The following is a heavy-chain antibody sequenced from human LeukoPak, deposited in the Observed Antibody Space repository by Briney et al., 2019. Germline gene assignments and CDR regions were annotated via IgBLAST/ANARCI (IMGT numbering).Heavy chain of an antibody. CDR3: ARDEILQGIEQLWLRGDAFDI. Sequence: EASVKVSCRASGYTFSDYYMHWVRQAPGQGLEWMGWINPNSGGTNYAQKFQGRVTMTRDTSISTAYMELSRLRSDDTAVYYCARDEILQGIEQLWLRGDAFDIWGQGTMVTVSS. D-gene: IGHD5-18*01. CDR1: GYTFSDYY. CDR2: INPNSGGT. J-gene: IGHJ3*02. V-gene: IGHV1-2*02.